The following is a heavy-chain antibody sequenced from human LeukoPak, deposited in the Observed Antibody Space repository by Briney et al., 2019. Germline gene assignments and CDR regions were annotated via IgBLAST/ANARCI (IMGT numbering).Heavy chain of an antibody. CDR3: ARGDNYYDSSGYPEGNWFDP. CDR1: GYTFTGYY. Sequence: ASVKVSCKASGYTFTGYYMHWVRQAPGQGLEWMGWINPNSGGTNYAQKLQGRVTMTRDTSISTAYMELSRLRSDDTAVYYCARGDNYYDSSGYPEGNWFDPWGQGTLVTVSS. J-gene: IGHJ5*02. CDR2: INPNSGGT. V-gene: IGHV1-2*02. D-gene: IGHD3-22*01.